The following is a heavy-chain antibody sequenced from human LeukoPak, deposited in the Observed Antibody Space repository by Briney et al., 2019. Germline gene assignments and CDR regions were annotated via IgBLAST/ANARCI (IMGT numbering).Heavy chain of an antibody. Sequence: ASVKVSCKASGYTFTSFYLHWVGQAPGQGLEWMGCVNPNSGDTNYAQKFQGSVTMTREKSISTVYMALSRLRSDDTAVYYCARASGSYWLFLSWGQGTLVTVSS. CDR2: VNPNSGDT. D-gene: IGHD1-26*01. J-gene: IGHJ5*02. CDR1: GYTFTSFY. CDR3: ARASGSYWLFLS. V-gene: IGHV1-2*02.